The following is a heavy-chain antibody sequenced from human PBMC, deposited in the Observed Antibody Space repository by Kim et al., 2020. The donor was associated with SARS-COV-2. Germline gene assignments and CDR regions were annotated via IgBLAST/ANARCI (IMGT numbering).Heavy chain of an antibody. Sequence: GGSLRLSCAASGFTFSNAWMSWVRQAPGKGLEWVGRIKSKTDGGTTDYAAPVKGRFTISRDDSKNTLYLQMNSLKTEDTAVYYCTTVPIVVVTAPIYGMDVWGQGTTVTVSS. CDR1: GFTFSNAW. CDR2: IKSKTDGGTT. CDR3: TTVPIVVVTAPIYGMDV. V-gene: IGHV3-15*01. D-gene: IGHD2-21*02. J-gene: IGHJ6*02.